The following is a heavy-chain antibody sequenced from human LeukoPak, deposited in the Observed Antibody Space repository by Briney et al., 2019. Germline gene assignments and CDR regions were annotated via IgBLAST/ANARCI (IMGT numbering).Heavy chain of an antibody. CDR2: ISTSSNTI. CDR3: ARRAAHSYGYFSDY. V-gene: IGHV3-48*01. J-gene: IGHJ4*02. Sequence: PGGSLRLSCATTGFIFSDYSMSWVRQAPGKGLEWLSFISTSSNTIYYADSVKGRFTVSRDNAKNSLYLQMNSLTGEDTSAYYCARRAAHSYGYFSDYWGQGVLVIVSS. CDR1: GFIFSDYS. D-gene: IGHD3-22*01.